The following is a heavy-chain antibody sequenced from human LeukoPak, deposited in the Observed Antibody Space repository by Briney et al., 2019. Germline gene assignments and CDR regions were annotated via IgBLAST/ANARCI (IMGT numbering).Heavy chain of an antibody. CDR1: GFTVSSYY. D-gene: IGHD1-26*01. CDR2: IYSGGST. J-gene: IGHJ3*02. V-gene: IGHV3-53*01. CDR3: ARAGRYSVTEDAFDI. Sequence: GGSLRLSCAPSGFTVSSYYMSWVRQAPGKGLEWVSVIYSGGSTHYADSVKGRFTISRDNSKNTLFLQVNSLRAEDTAVYYCARAGRYSVTEDAFDIWGQGTMVTVSS.